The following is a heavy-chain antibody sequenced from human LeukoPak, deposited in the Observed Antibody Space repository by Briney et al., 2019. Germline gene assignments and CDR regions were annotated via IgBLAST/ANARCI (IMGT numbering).Heavy chain of an antibody. J-gene: IGHJ4*01. V-gene: IGHV1-2*02. CDR1: GYTFTGYY. D-gene: IGHD2-8*02. Sequence: ASVKVSCKASGYTFTGYYMHWVRQAPGQGLEWMGWINPNSGGTNYAQKFQGRVTMTRDTSISTAYMELSSLRSEDTAVYYCASLTGGVLGTRYFDYWGQEPWSPSPQ. CDR3: ASLTGGVLGTRYFDY. CDR2: INPNSGGT.